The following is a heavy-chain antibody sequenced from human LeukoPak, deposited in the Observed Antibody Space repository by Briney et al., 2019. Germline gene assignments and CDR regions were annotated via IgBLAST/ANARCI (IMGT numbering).Heavy chain of an antibody. CDR2: ISYDGSNK. D-gene: IGHD2-2*01. CDR1: GFTFSSYA. Sequence: QPGRSLRLSCAASGFTFSSYAMHWVRQAPGKGLEWVAVISYDGSNKYYADSVKGRFTISRDNSKNTLYLQMNSLRAEDTAVYYCARPVISSINWLDPWGQGTLVTVSS. J-gene: IGHJ5*02. CDR3: ARPVISSINWLDP. V-gene: IGHV3-30-3*01.